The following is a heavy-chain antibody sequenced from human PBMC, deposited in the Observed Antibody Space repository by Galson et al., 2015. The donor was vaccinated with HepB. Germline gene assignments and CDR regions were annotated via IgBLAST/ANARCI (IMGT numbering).Heavy chain of an antibody. J-gene: IGHJ4*02. D-gene: IGHD2-2*01. Sequence: SLRLSCAASGFTFSSYGMSWVRQAPGKGLEWVSTIGTGGDTHYADSVKGRFTISRDNSKNTLYLQMNSLRAEDTAVHYCAKYSNTIVPAGRAPDFWGQGALVTVSS. CDR3: AKYSNTIVPAGRAPDF. V-gene: IGHV3-23*01. CDR1: GFTFSSYG. CDR2: IGTGGDT.